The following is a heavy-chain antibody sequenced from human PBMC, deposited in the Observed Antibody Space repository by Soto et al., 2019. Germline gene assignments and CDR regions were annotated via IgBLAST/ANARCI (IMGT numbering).Heavy chain of an antibody. CDR3: ARDRRYFDY. CDR1: GFTFSSYW. Sequence: PGGSLRLSCAAPGFTFSSYWMSWVRQAPGKGLEWVANIKQDGSEKYYVDSVKGRFTISRDNAKNSLYLQMNSLRAEDTAVYYCARDRRYFDYWGQGTLVTVSS. CDR2: IKQDGSEK. J-gene: IGHJ4*02. V-gene: IGHV3-7*01.